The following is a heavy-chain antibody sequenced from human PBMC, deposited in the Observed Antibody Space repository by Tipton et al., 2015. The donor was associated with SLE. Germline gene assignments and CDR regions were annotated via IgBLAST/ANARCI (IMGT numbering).Heavy chain of an antibody. CDR2: IYYSGST. J-gene: IGHJ4*02. CDR1: GGSISSSTFY. Sequence: TLSLTCTVSGGSISSSTFYWGWIRQPPGKGLEWIGSIYYSGSTYHNPSLKSRVTISVDTSKNQFSLRLSFVTAADTAVYYCARDDHSYWGRGTLVTVSS. V-gene: IGHV4-39*07. CDR3: ARDDHSY.